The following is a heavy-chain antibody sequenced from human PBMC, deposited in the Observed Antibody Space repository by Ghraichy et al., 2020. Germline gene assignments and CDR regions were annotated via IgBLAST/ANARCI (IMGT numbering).Heavy chain of an antibody. CDR1: GGSISSGGYS. CDR3: ARGYDFWSGYYPTVWFDP. Sequence: LRLSCAVSGGSISSGGYSWSWIRQPPGKGLEWIGYIYHSGSTYYKPSLKSRVTISVDRSKNQFSLKLSSVTAADTAVYYCARGYDFWSGYYPTVWFDPWGQGTLVTVSS. D-gene: IGHD3-3*01. CDR2: IYHSGST. V-gene: IGHV4-30-2*01. J-gene: IGHJ5*02.